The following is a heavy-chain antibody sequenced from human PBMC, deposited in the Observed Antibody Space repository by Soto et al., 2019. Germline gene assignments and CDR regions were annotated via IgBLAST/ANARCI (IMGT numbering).Heavy chain of an antibody. CDR2: ISGTSTAI. D-gene: IGHD6-6*01. V-gene: IGHV3-11*01. Sequence: NPGGSLRLSCAASAFTFDAYYMNWIRQAPGKGLEWVSYISGTSTAIYYADSVKGRFTISRDNAKTSLYLQMNSLTAEDTAVYYCARWNSSSSCCDYWGQGTLVTVSS. J-gene: IGHJ4*02. CDR3: ARWNSSSSCCDY. CDR1: AFTFDAYY.